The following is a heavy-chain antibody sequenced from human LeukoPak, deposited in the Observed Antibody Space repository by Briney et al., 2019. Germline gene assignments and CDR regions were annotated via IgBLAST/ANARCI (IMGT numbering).Heavy chain of an antibody. CDR3: ARGRIAAAVNPRRSWFDP. CDR2: INHSGST. CDR1: GGSFSGYY. V-gene: IGHV4-34*01. Sequence: SETLSLTCAVYGGSFSGYYWSWIRQPPGKGLEWIGEINHSGSTNYNPSLKSRVTISVDTSKNQFSLKLSSVTAADTAVYYCARGRIAAAVNPRRSWFDPWGQGTLVTVSS. J-gene: IGHJ5*02. D-gene: IGHD6-13*01.